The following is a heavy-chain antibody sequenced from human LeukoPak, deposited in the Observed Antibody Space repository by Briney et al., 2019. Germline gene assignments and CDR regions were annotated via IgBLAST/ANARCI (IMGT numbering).Heavy chain of an antibody. CDR2: INHSGST. D-gene: IGHD6-25*01. CDR1: GGSFSGYY. CDR3: ARGRGPRAFGI. J-gene: IGHJ3*02. V-gene: IGHV4-34*01. Sequence: PSETLSLTCAVYGGSFSGYYWSWIRQPPGKGLEWIGEINHSGSTNYNPSLKSRVTISVDTSKNQFSLKLSSVTAADTAVYYCARGRGPRAFGIWGQGTVVTVSS.